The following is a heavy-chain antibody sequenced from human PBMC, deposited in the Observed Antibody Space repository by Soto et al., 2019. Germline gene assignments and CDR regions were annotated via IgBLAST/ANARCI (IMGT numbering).Heavy chain of an antibody. D-gene: IGHD1-26*01. V-gene: IGHV1-69*12. CDR2: FSPIFGEP. CDR3: ARGVTSGSCPPFDL. CDR1: GGTFNSYS. Sequence: QVQLVQSGAEVKKPGSSVKVSCKASGGTFNSYSFSWVRQAPGHGLEWMGVFSPIFGEPNYAQTFLDRVTITAAEFRRTVYWELSSLSSEDTAVYYWARGVTSGSCPPFDLWGQGTLVTVSS. J-gene: IGHJ4*02.